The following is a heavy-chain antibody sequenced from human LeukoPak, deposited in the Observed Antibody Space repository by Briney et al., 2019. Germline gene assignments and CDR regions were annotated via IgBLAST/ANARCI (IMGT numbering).Heavy chain of an antibody. CDR2: IRYDGSNK. J-gene: IGHJ4*02. CDR1: GGSISSSSYY. D-gene: IGHD6-19*01. CDR3: AKEGSVAEGQFDY. V-gene: IGHV3-30*02. Sequence: PSETLSLTCTVSGGSISSSSYYWGWIRQPPGKGLEWVAFIRYDGSNKYYADSVKGRFTISRDNSKNTLYLQMNSLRAEDTAVYYCAKEGSVAEGQFDYWGRGTLVTVSS.